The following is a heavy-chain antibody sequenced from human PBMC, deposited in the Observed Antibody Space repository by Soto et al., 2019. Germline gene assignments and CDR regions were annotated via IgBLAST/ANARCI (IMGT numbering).Heavy chain of an antibody. J-gene: IGHJ4*02. CDR1: RDTFTSYG. Sequence: QVQLVQSGAEVKKPGASVKVSCKASRDTFTSYGISWVRQAPGQGLEWMGWISTYNGNTIYGQNLQGRVTITTDTSTNTAYMELRSLGSDDTAVYYCARDPGYSSGWYADYWGQGTLVTVS. V-gene: IGHV1-18*01. D-gene: IGHD6-19*01. CDR3: ARDPGYSSGWYADY. CDR2: ISTYNGNT.